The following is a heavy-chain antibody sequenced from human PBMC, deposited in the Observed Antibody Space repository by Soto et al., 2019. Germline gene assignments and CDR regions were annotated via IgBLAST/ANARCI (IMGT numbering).Heavy chain of an antibody. Sequence: SETLSLTCAVYGGSFSGYYWSWIRQPPGKGLEWIGEINHSGSTNYNPSLKSRVTISVDTSKNQFSLKLSSVTAADTAVYYCARTYDSSGYYYGAPCWFDPWGQGTLVTVSS. CDR1: GGSFSGYY. J-gene: IGHJ5*02. CDR3: ARTYDSSGYYYGAPCWFDP. V-gene: IGHV4-34*01. CDR2: INHSGST. D-gene: IGHD3-22*01.